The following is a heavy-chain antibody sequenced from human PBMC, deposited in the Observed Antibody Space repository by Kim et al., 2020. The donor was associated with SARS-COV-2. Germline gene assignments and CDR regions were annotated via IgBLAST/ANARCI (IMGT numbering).Heavy chain of an antibody. CDR2: INTNTGNP. J-gene: IGHJ4*02. CDR3: ARVMQYYDILTGYYNGLSDY. V-gene: IGHV7-4-1*02. Sequence: ASVKVSCKASGYTFTSYAMNWVRQAPGQGLEWMGWINTNTGNPTYAQGFTGRFVFSLDTSVSTAYLQISSLKAEDTAVYYCARVMQYYDILTGYYNGLSDYWGQGTLVTVSS. D-gene: IGHD3-9*01. CDR1: GYTFTSYA.